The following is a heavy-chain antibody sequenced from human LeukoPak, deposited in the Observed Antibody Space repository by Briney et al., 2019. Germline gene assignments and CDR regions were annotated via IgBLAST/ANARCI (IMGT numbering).Heavy chain of an antibody. D-gene: IGHD3-16*01. CDR3: ARDGYSYASGAFDI. CDR2: ISGSGGST. Sequence: GGSLRLSCAASGFTFSSYAMSWVRQAPGKGLEWVSAISGSGGSTYYADSVKGRFTISRDNSKDTLFLQMNSLRAEDTAVYFCARDGYSYASGAFDIWGQGTMATVSS. CDR1: GFTFSSYA. J-gene: IGHJ3*02. V-gene: IGHV3-23*01.